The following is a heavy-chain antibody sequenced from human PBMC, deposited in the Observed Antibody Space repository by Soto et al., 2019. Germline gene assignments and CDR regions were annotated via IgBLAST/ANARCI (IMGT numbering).Heavy chain of an antibody. J-gene: IGHJ6*02. CDR2: ISYDGSNK. CDR3: AKVLGSITGTRTEGYYYYGMDV. CDR1: GFTFSSYG. D-gene: IGHD1-7*01. V-gene: IGHV3-30*18. Sequence: GGSLRLSCAASGFTFSSYGMHWVRQAPGKGLEWVAVISYDGSNKYYADSVKGRFTISRDNSKNTLYLQMNSLRAEDTAVYYCAKVLGSITGTRTEGYYYYGMDVWGQGTTVTVSS.